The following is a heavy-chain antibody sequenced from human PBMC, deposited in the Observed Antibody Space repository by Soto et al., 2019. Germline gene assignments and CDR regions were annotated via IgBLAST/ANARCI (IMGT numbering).Heavy chain of an antibody. D-gene: IGHD6-6*01. CDR3: AKVIVARGGMDV. J-gene: IGHJ6*02. V-gene: IGHV3-23*01. CDR1: GFTFSSYA. Sequence: EVQLLDSGGGLVQPGGSLRLSCAASGFTFSSYAMSWVRQAPGKGLEWVSAISGSAITTYYADSVKGRFTISRDNSKNTGYLQMNSLRAEDTAIYYCAKVIVARGGMDVWGRGTTVTVSS. CDR2: ISGSAITT.